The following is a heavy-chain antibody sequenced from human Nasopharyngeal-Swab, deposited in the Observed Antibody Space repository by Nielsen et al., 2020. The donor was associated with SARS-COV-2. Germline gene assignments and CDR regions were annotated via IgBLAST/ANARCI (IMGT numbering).Heavy chain of an antibody. J-gene: IGHJ4*02. Sequence: ESLKIFCAASGFLFSASAIHWVRPASGKGPEWVGRIGDKDHNYATTYGASVQGRFTISRDDSKNTAFLQMDSLKTEDTALYYCTTDFYFDYWGQGTLVTVSS. CDR3: TTDFYFDY. V-gene: IGHV3-73*01. CDR2: IGDKDHNYAT. CDR1: GFLFSASA.